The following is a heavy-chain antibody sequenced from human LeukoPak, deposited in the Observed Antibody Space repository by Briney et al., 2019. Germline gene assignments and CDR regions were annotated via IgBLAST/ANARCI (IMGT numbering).Heavy chain of an antibody. J-gene: IGHJ5*02. CDR1: GFTFSSYA. CDR3: ARDLAIAAAGTRVGGFDP. CDR2: ISGSGGST. Sequence: PGGSLRLSCAASGFTFSSYAMSWVRQAPGKGLEWVSAISGSGGSTYYTDSVKGRFTISRDNSKNTLYLQMNSLRAEDTAVYYCARDLAIAAAGTRVGGFDPWGQGTLVTVSS. D-gene: IGHD6-13*01. V-gene: IGHV3-23*01.